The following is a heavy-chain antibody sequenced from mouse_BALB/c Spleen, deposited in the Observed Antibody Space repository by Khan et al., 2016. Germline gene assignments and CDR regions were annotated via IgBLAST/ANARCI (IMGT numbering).Heavy chain of an antibody. D-gene: IGHD2-14*01. V-gene: IGHV1S137*01. J-gene: IGHJ4*01. Sequence: QVRLQQSGAELVRPGVSVKISCKGSGYTFTDYAMHWVKQSHAKSLEWIGVISTYYGDASYNQKFKGKATMTVDKSSSTAYMELARLTSEDSAIYYGVRLYDGLYYAMDYWGQGTSVTVS. CDR2: ISTYYGDA. CDR1: GYTFTDYA. CDR3: VRLYDGLYYAMDY.